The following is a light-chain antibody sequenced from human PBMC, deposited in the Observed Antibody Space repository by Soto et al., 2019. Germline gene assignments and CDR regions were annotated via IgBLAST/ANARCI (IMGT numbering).Light chain of an antibody. CDR3: QQYHNRPPYT. CDR1: QSVSTN. Sequence: EIVMTQSPATLSVSPGERATISCRASQSVSTNLAWYQQKPGQAPRLLMYGASTRATGIPARFSGSMSGTEFSLTISSLQSEYFAVYYCQQYHNRPPYTFGQGTKLEIK. CDR2: GAS. V-gene: IGKV3-15*01. J-gene: IGKJ2*01.